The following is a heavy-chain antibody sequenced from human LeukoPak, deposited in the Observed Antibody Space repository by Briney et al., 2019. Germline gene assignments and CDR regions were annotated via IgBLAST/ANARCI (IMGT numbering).Heavy chain of an antibody. Sequence: GASVKVSCKASGYTFTSYGISWVRQAPGQGLEWMGWMNPNSGNTGYAQKFQGRVTITRNTSISTAYMELSSLRSEDTAVYYCAREEDWPGAFDIWGQGTMVTVSS. J-gene: IGHJ3*02. CDR3: AREEDWPGAFDI. CDR2: MNPNSGNT. D-gene: IGHD3/OR15-3a*01. V-gene: IGHV1-8*03. CDR1: GYTFTSYG.